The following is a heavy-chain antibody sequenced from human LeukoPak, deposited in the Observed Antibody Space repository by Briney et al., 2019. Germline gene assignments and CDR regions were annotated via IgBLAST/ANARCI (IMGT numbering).Heavy chain of an antibody. CDR3: ARGYAFDI. Sequence: SETLSLTCAVYGGSFSGYYWSWIRQPPGKGLEWIGEINHSGSTNYNPSLKSRVTISVDTSKNQFSLKLRSVTAADTAVYYCARGYAFDIWGQGTMVAVSS. CDR2: INHSGST. V-gene: IGHV4-34*01. CDR1: GGSFSGYY. J-gene: IGHJ3*02.